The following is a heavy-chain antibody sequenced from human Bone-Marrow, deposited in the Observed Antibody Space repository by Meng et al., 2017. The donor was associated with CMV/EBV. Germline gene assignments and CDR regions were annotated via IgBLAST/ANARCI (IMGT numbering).Heavy chain of an antibody. CDR2: IYTSGST. Sequence: SETLSLTCTVSGGSISSYYWSWIRQPAGKGLEWIGRIYTSGSTNYNPSLKSRVTMSVDTSKNQFSLKLSSVTAADTAVYYRARTLGYGSSTSCYLPAYFDYWGQGTLVTVSS. D-gene: IGHD2-2*01. CDR1: GGSISSYY. J-gene: IGHJ4*02. V-gene: IGHV4-4*07. CDR3: ARTLGYGSSTSCYLPAYFDY.